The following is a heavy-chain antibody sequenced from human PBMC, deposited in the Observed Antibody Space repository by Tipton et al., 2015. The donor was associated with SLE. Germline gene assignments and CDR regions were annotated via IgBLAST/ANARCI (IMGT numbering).Heavy chain of an antibody. Sequence: SLRLSCEGSGFTFGDYALSWVRQAPGKGLQWVGFSRRNAYGATTDYDASVKGRFFISRDDSKNIAYLQMNSLKIEDTAVYYCSRSGSLDFDYWGQGTLVTVSS. V-gene: IGHV3-49*04. CDR3: SRSGSLDFDY. D-gene: IGHD1-14*01. CDR2: SRRNAYGATT. J-gene: IGHJ4*02. CDR1: GFTFGDYA.